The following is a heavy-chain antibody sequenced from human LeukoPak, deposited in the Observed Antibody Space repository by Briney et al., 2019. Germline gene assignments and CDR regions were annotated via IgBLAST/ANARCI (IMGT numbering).Heavy chain of an antibody. CDR3: ARVIGSYGDSAY. CDR1: GFKFGSFS. D-gene: IGHD4-17*01. CDR2: ITSDSSST. J-gene: IGHJ4*02. V-gene: IGHV3-48*04. Sequence: PGGSLRLSCAASGFKFGSFSMNWVRQAPGKGLEWLSYITSDSSSTYYSDSVKGRFTISRDNAKNSLYLQMNSLRAEDTAVYYCARVIGSYGDSAYWGQGSLVTVS.